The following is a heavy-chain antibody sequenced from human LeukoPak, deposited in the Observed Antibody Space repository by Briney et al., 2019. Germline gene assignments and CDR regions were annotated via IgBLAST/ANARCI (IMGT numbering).Heavy chain of an antibody. V-gene: IGHV1-18*01. CDR2: ISAYNGNT. CDR3: ARVPGIAAAGTLGRTGWFEP. CDR1: GYTFTSYG. Sequence: ASVKVSCKASGYTFTSYGISWLRQAPGQGLEWMGWISAYNGNTNYAQKLQGRVTMTTDTSTSTAYMELRSLRSDDTAVYYCARVPGIAAAGTLGRTGWFEPCGQGTLVTVSS. J-gene: IGHJ5*02. D-gene: IGHD6-13*01.